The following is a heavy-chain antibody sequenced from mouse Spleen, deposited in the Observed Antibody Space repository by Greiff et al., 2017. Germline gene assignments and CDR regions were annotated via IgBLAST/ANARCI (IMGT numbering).Heavy chain of an antibody. J-gene: IGHJ3*01. Sequence: EVMLVESGGGLVKPGGSLKLSCAASGFTFSSYTMSWVRQTPAKRLEWVATISSGGGNTYYPDSVKGRFTISRGNARNTLYLQMSSLRSEDTAMYYCARHYPLSNYPFAYWGQGTLVTVSA. V-gene: IGHV5-9*01. CDR2: ISSGGGNT. CDR3: ARHYPLSNYPFAY. CDR1: GFTFSSYT. D-gene: IGHD2-5*01.